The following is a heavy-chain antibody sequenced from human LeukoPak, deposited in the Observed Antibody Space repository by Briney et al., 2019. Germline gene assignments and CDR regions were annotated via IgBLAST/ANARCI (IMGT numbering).Heavy chain of an antibody. CDR3: ARDRAYSTFDI. V-gene: IGHV3-7*01. CDR2: IDGDGSTK. CDR1: RFTFSSCW. J-gene: IGHJ3*02. Sequence: GGSLRLSCAASRFTFSSCWMAWVRQAPGKGLEWVSNIDGDGSTKNYVDSVKGRFTVSRDNAKNSLYLQMNSLKDEDTAVYYCARDRAYSTFDIWGQGTMVTVSS. D-gene: IGHD6-13*01.